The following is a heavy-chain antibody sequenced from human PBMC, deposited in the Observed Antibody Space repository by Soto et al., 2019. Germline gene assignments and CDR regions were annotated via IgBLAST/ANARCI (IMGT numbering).Heavy chain of an antibody. CDR3: ARVKLYCSGGTYSDGLDV. CDR1: RAPATVRGSS. Sequence: SETLSLTAIAFRAPATVRGSSWNWFRKPPGKAPEWSEHIYYSEYIYYSPTLQSRVSISLGKSKNQVCLKLPSVTAANTAVYSCARVKLYCSGGTYSDGLDVWGPGTTVTVSS. V-gene: IGHV4-30-2*01. D-gene: IGHD2-15*01. CDR2: IYYSEYI. J-gene: IGHJ6*02.